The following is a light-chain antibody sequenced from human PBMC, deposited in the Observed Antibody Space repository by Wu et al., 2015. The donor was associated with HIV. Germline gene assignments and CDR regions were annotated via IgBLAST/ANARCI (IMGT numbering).Light chain of an antibody. V-gene: IGKV3-20*01. CDR3: QHYGSSSLIT. CDR1: QSVSSTY. Sequence: EIVLTQSPGTLSLSPGERATLSCRASQSVSSTYLAWYQHKPGQAPRLLIYGSSTRAADIPDRFSGSGSGTDFTLTISRLEPGDFAVYYCQHYGSSSLITFGQGTRLEIK. CDR2: GSS. J-gene: IGKJ5*01.